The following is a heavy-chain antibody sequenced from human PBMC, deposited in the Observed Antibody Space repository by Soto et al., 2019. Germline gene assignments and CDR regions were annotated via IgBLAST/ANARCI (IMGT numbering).Heavy chain of an antibody. Sequence: ASVKVSCKASGYTFTSCAMHWVRQAPGQRLEWMGWINAGNGNTKYSQKFQGRVTITRDTSASTAYMELSSLRSEDTAVYYCARCRLYYDILTGHGGWFDPWGQGTLVTVS. V-gene: IGHV1-3*01. CDR1: GYTFTSCA. CDR3: ARCRLYYDILTGHGGWFDP. CDR2: INAGNGNT. J-gene: IGHJ5*02. D-gene: IGHD3-9*01.